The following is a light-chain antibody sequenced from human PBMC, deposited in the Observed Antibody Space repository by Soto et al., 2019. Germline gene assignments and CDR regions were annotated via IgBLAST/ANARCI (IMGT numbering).Light chain of an antibody. CDR2: DAS. J-gene: IGKJ4*01. Sequence: EIVLTQSPATLSLSPGERATLSCRASQSVSTYLAWYQLRPGQAPRLLIYDASNRATGIPARFSGSGSGTDFTLTISSLEPEDLAVYYCQQRYNWPPLTFGGGTRVEIK. CDR3: QQRYNWPPLT. CDR1: QSVSTY. V-gene: IGKV3-11*01.